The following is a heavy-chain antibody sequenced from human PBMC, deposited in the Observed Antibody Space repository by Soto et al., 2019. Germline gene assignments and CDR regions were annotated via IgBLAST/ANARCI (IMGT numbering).Heavy chain of an antibody. CDR2: IWYDGSNK. J-gene: IGHJ6*02. V-gene: IGHV3-33*01. Sequence: RLSCAASGFTFSSYGMHWVRQAPGKGLEWVAVIWYDGSNKYYADSVKGRFTISRDNAKNTLYLQMNSLRAEDTAVYYCARHDIRAVAGTGGGLYYYGMDVWGQGTTVTVSS. D-gene: IGHD6-19*01. CDR1: GFTFSSYG. CDR3: ARHDIRAVAGTGGGLYYYGMDV.